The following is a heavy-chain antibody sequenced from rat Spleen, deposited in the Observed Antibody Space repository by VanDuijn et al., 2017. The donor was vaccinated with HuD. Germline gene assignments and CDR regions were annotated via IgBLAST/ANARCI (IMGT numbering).Heavy chain of an antibody. J-gene: IGHJ2*01. CDR1: GFTFSNYG. V-gene: IGHV5-29*01. CDR3: VRHGYTRYYFDY. CDR2: INYDGSGT. D-gene: IGHD1-9*01. Sequence: EVQLVESGGGLVQPGRSLKLSCAASGFTFSNYGMAWVRQAPTKGLEWVATINYDGSGTYYPDSVKGRFTISRDNAKSTLYLQMDSLRSEDTASYYCVRHGYTRYYFDYWGQGVMVTVSS.